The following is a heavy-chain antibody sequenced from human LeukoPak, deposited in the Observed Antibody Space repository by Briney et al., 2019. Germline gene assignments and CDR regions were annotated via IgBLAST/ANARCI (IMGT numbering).Heavy chain of an antibody. CDR1: GGSNSSSSYY. CDR3: ATTLGYSGYDFYP. V-gene: IGHV4-39*01. CDR2: IYYSGST. Sequence: SETLSPTCTVSGGSNSSSSYYWGWIRQPPGKGLEWIGSIYYSGSTYYNPSLKSRVTISVDTSKNQFSLKLSSVTAADTAVYYCATTLGYSGYDFYPWGQGTLVTVSS. J-gene: IGHJ5*02. D-gene: IGHD5-12*01.